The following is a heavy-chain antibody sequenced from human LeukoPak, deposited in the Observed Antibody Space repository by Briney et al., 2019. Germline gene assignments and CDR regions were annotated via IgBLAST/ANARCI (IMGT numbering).Heavy chain of an antibody. D-gene: IGHD5-12*01. CDR1: GFTFSSYA. J-gene: IGHJ4*02. Sequence: GRSLRLSCAASGFTFSSYAMHWVRQAPGKGLEWVAVISYDGSNKYYADSVKGRFTISRDNSKNTLYLQMNSLRAEDTAVYYCARDRGYSGYDSHYFDYWGQGTLVTASS. CDR2: ISYDGSNK. CDR3: ARDRGYSGYDSHYFDY. V-gene: IGHV3-30*04.